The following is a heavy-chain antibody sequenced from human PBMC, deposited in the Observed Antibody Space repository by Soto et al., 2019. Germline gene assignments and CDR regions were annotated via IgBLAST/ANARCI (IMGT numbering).Heavy chain of an antibody. CDR2: IYPGDSDT. D-gene: IGHD2-15*01. V-gene: IGHV5-51*03. CDR1: GYRFTDFV. Sequence: GDSLKLSCKASGYRFTDFVIAWDRPMPDKGLEWLGIIYPGDSDTRYSPSFQGQVTISAEKSISTAYLQWSSLKASDTAMYYCARRPHCSGGICYYGLDNWGQGTLVTVS. CDR3: ARRPHCSGGICYYGLDN. J-gene: IGHJ4*02.